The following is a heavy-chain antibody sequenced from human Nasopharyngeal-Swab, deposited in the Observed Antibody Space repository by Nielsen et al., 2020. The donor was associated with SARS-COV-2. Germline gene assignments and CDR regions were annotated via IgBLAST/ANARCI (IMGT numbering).Heavy chain of an antibody. V-gene: IGHV3-21*01. CDR3: ARDISPYCSSTSCYGPFYYYYGMDV. D-gene: IGHD2-2*01. CDR2: ISRSSSYI. Sequence: WIRQPPGQGLEWVSSISRSSSYIYYADSVKGRFTISRDNAKNSLSLQMNSLRAEDTAVYYCARDISPYCSSTSCYGPFYYYYGMDVWGQGTTVTVSS. J-gene: IGHJ6*02.